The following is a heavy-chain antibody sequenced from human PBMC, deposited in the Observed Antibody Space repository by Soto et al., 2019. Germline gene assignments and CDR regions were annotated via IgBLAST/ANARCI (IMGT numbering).Heavy chain of an antibody. Sequence: SVKVSCKASGGTFSSYAISWVRQAPGRGLEWMGGIIPIFGTANYAQKFQGRVTITADESTSTAYMELSSLRSEDTAVYYCARGPPVWFGELFPGRGYYYYGMDVWGQGTTVPVSS. J-gene: IGHJ6*02. CDR3: ARGPPVWFGELFPGRGYYYYGMDV. V-gene: IGHV1-69*13. D-gene: IGHD3-10*01. CDR1: GGTFSSYA. CDR2: IIPIFGTA.